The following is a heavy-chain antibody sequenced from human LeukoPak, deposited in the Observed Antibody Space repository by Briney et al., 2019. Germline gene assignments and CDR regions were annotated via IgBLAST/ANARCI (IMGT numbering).Heavy chain of an antibody. J-gene: IGHJ4*02. CDR1: GFTFSSYA. V-gene: IGHV3-23*01. Sequence: GGSLRLSCAASGFTFSSYAMSWVRQAPGKGLEWVSAISGSGGSTYYADSVKGRFTISRDNSKTTLYLQMNTLRAEDTAVYYCAKDNAYYYADYWGQGTLVTVSS. D-gene: IGHD3-10*01. CDR2: ISGSGGST. CDR3: AKDNAYYYADY.